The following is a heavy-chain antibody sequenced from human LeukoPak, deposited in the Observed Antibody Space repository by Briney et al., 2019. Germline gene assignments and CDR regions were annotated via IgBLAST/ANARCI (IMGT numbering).Heavy chain of an antibody. CDR1: LYTFTFCY. V-gene: IGHV1-2*02. Sequence: ASMKVSFTSSLYTFTFCYMHWVRQAPGQGLEWMGWINPNDGDTNYAQKFRGRVTMTRDTSISTAYMELSRLRSDDTAVYFCARSVADSSGYYHWFDPWGQGTLVIVSS. CDR3: ARSVADSSGYYHWFDP. CDR2: INPNDGDT. D-gene: IGHD3-22*01. J-gene: IGHJ5*02.